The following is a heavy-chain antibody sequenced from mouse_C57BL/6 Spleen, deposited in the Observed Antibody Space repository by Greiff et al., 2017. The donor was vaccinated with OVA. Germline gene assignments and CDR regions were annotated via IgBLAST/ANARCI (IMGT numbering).Heavy chain of an antibody. J-gene: IGHJ4*01. CDR3: ASCYYYGSSSYAMDY. CDR1: GFSLTSYG. CDR2: IWSGGST. V-gene: IGHV2-2*01. D-gene: IGHD1-1*01. Sequence: VMLVESGPGLVQPSQSLSITCTVSGFSLTSYGVHWVRQSPGKGLEWLGVIWSGGSTDYNAAFISRLSISKDNSKSQVFFKMNSLQADDTAIYYCASCYYYGSSSYAMDYWGQGTSVTVSS.